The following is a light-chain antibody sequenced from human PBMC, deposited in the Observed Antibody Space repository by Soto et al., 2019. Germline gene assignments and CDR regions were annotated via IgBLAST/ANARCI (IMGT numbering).Light chain of an antibody. CDR3: AAWDDRLSGRL. CDR1: TSNIGSNS. Sequence: QPVLTQPPSASGTPGQRVTISCSGSTSNIGSNSVLWYQQLPGRAPKLLIYWSDHRPSGVPDRFSGSRSGTSGSLAISGLRSEDEGDYYCAAWDDRLSGRLFGGGTKLTVL. J-gene: IGLJ3*02. V-gene: IGLV1-47*01. CDR2: WSD.